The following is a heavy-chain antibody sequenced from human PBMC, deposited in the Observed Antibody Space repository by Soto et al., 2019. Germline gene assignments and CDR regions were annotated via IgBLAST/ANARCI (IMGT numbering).Heavy chain of an antibody. CDR1: GYTFTSYD. CDR2: MNPNSGNT. CDR3: ARRPSIAAREGFLGYYYYYMDV. D-gene: IGHD6-6*01. Sequence: ASVKVSCKASGYTFTSYDINWVRQATGQGLEWMGWMNPNSGNTGYAQKFQGRVTMTRNTSISTAYMELSSLRSEDTAVYYCARRPSIAAREGFLGYYYYYMDVWGKGTTVTVSS. J-gene: IGHJ6*03. V-gene: IGHV1-8*01.